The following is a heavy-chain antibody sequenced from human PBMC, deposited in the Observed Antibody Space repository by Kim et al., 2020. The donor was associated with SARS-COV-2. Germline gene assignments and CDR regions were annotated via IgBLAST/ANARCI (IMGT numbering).Heavy chain of an antibody. V-gene: IGHV3-30*02. CDR3: AKAVAGYYYFDY. J-gene: IGHJ4*02. Sequence: YDADALKCRFTISRYNSKNTLYLQMNSLRAEDTAVYDCAKAVAGYYYFDYWGQGTLVTVSS. D-gene: IGHD6-19*01.